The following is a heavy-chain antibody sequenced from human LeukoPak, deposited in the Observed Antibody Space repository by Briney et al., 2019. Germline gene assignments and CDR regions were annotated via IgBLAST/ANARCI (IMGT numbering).Heavy chain of an antibody. CDR3: ARRTVTNGWFRIDY. Sequence: SETLSLTCAVSGGSISTYYWSWIRQPPGKGLEWIGYIYYNGATDYNPSLKSRVTISVDTSKNEFSLKLSSVTAADTALYCCARRTVTNGWFRIDYWGQGSLVIVSS. CDR2: IYYNGAT. D-gene: IGHD6-19*01. V-gene: IGHV4-59*08. J-gene: IGHJ4*02. CDR1: GGSISTYY.